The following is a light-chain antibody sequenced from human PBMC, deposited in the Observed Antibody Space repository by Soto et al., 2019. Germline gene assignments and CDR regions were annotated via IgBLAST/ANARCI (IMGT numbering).Light chain of an antibody. CDR1: QSVSSN. Sequence: EIVLTQSPDTLSLSPGERATLSCRASQSVSSNYLTWYQQKPGQAPRLLIYGASSRATGIPDRFSGSGSGTEFTLTISSLQSEDFAVYYCQQYNKWPPETFGPGTKVEIK. J-gene: IGKJ3*01. V-gene: IGKV3D-15*01. CDR2: GAS. CDR3: QQYNKWPPET.